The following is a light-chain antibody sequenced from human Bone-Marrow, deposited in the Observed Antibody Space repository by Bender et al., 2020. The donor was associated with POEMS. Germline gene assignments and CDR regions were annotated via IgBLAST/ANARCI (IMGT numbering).Light chain of an antibody. CDR2: RVT. CDR3: SSYAGSNVV. CDR1: SSDVWTYNL. V-gene: IGLV2-23*02. J-gene: IGLJ2*01. Sequence: QSALIQPASVSGSPGQSITISCSGTSSDVWTYNLVSWYQQHPDKAPKLMVYRVTKRPSGVSNRFSASKSDNTASLTISGLQAADEADYYCSSYAGSNVVFGGGTKLTVL.